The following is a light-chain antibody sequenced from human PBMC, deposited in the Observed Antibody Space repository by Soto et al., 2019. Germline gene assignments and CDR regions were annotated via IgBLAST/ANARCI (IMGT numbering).Light chain of an antibody. CDR2: GAS. V-gene: IGKV3-20*01. CDR1: QSVNSGY. J-gene: IGKJ1*01. CDR3: QQYDSTPRT. Sequence: EIVLTQSPGTLSLSPGETATLSCGASQSVNSGYLAWYQQRPGQAPRLLIYGASTRATGIPDRFRGSGSGTDFTLTIIRLEPEDSATYVCQQYDSTPRTVGLGTKVDIK.